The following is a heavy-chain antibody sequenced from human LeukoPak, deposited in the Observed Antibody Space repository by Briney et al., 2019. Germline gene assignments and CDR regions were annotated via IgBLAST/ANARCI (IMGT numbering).Heavy chain of an antibody. CDR3: ARHGGTSMVRGVIPHNWFDP. Sequence: SETLSLTCTVSSGSISSYYWSWIRQPAGKGLEWIGRIYTSGSTSYNPSLKSRVTMSVDTSKNLFSLKLSSVTAADTAVYYCARHGGTSMVRGVIPHNWFDPWGQGTLVTVPS. V-gene: IGHV4-4*07. CDR1: SGSISSYY. J-gene: IGHJ5*02. CDR2: IYTSGST. D-gene: IGHD3-10*01.